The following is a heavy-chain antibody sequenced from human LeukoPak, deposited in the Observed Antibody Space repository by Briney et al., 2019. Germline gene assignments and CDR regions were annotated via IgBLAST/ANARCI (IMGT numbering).Heavy chain of an antibody. D-gene: IGHD1-20*01. CDR3: ASPATPGITPIDY. CDR2: IKQDGSEK. Sequence: PGGSLRLSCAASGFTFSSFWMIWVRPAPGKGLEWVANIKQDGSEKYYLDSVKGRFTISRDNAKNSLYLQMNSLRAEDTAVYYCASPATPGITPIDYWGQGTLVTVSS. J-gene: IGHJ4*02. V-gene: IGHV3-7*01. CDR1: GFTFSSFW.